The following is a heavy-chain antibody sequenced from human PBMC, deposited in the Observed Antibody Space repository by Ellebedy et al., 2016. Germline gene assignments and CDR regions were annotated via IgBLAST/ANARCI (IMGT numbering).Heavy chain of an antibody. J-gene: IGHJ5*01. Sequence: GESLKISCAPSGFSFDSYGMSWVRQPPGKGLEWVSSVSASGGQTYYGDPVKGRFTISRDNFEKQLYLEMNSLRLEDTAVYYCAKRGDGNNYLDSWGQGTLVTVSP. V-gene: IGHV3-23*01. CDR1: GFSFDSYG. CDR2: VSASGGQT. D-gene: IGHD1-20*01. CDR3: AKRGDGNNYLDS.